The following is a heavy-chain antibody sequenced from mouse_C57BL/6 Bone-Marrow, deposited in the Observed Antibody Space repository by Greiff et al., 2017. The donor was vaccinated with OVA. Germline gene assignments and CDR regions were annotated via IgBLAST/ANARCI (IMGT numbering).Heavy chain of an antibody. CDR3: TRGYRNYYAMDY. CDR1: GYTFTDYE. V-gene: IGHV1-15*01. CDR2: IDPATGGT. J-gene: IGHJ4*01. D-gene: IGHD2-5*01. Sequence: VQLQQPGAELVRPGASVTLSCKASGYTFTDYEMHWVKQTPVHGLEWIGAIDPATGGTAYNQKFKGKAILTADKSSSTAYMELRSLTSEDSAVYYCTRGYRNYYAMDYWGQGTSVTVSS.